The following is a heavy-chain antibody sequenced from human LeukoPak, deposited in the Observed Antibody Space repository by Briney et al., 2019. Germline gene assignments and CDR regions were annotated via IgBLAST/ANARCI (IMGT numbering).Heavy chain of an antibody. CDR3: ARDFRDSEVVYAQDI. CDR1: GFMFSSYW. CDR2: IKQGGSEN. V-gene: IGHV3-7*01. J-gene: IGHJ3*02. D-gene: IGHD3-16*01. Sequence: GGSLRLSCAASGFMFSSYWMTWVRQAPEKGLEWVANIKQGGSENSYVDSVKGRFTISRDNAKNTLYLGMSDLRGEDTALYYCARDFRDSEVVYAQDIWGQGTLVTVAS.